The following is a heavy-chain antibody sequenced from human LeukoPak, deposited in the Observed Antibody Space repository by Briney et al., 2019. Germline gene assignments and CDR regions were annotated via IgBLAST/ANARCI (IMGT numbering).Heavy chain of an antibody. Sequence: ASVKLSCKASGYTFTSYCISWVRQAPGQGLEWMGWISAYNGNTNYAQKLQGRVTMTTDTSTSTAYMELRSLRSDDTAVYYCARVSAAGSMRGGSWNFWGQGTLVTVSS. V-gene: IGHV1-18*04. CDR1: GYTFTSYC. CDR2: ISAYNGNT. D-gene: IGHD2-15*01. J-gene: IGHJ4*02. CDR3: ARVSAAGSMRGGSWNF.